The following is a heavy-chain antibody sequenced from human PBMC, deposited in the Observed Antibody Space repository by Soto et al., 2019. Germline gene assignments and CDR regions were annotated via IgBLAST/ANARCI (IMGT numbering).Heavy chain of an antibody. CDR1: GFTFSSYA. CDR3: ARDTSKIVVAATGAVY. Sequence: QVQLVESGGGVVQPGRSLRLSCAASGFTFSSYAMHWVRQAPGKGLEWVAVISYDGSNKYYADSVKGRFTISRDNSKNTLYLQMNSLRAEDTAVYYCARDTSKIVVAATGAVYWGQGTLVTVSS. V-gene: IGHV3-30-3*01. CDR2: ISYDGSNK. J-gene: IGHJ4*02. D-gene: IGHD2-15*01.